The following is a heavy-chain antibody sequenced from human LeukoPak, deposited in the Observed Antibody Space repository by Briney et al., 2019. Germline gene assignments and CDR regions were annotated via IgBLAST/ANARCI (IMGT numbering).Heavy chain of an antibody. V-gene: IGHV3-23*01. CDR2: ISGSGGST. Sequence: PGGSLRLSCAASGFTFSSYAMSWVRQAPGKGLEWVSAISGSGGSTYYADSAKGRFTISRDNSKNTLYLQMNSLRAEDTAVYYCAKGGSSGWYGTFDYWGQGTLVTVSS. D-gene: IGHD6-19*01. J-gene: IGHJ4*02. CDR3: AKGGSSGWYGTFDY. CDR1: GFTFSSYA.